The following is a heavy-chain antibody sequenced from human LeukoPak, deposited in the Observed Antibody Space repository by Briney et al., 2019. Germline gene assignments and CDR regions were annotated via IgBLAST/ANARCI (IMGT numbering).Heavy chain of an antibody. CDR3: ARLSSFAFDI. CDR1: GFTCSTYV. J-gene: IGHJ3*02. Sequence: GGSLRLSCAASGFTCSTYVMSWVRQAPGKGLEWLSLILHNGDSTYYADSVKGRFTISRDNSKNTLYLQMNSLRAEDTAVYYCARLSSFAFDIWGQGTMVTVSS. D-gene: IGHD3-16*02. CDR2: ILHNGDST. V-gene: IGHV3-23*01.